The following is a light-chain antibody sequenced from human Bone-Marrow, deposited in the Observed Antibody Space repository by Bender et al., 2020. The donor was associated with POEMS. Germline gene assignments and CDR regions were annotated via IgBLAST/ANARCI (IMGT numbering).Light chain of an antibody. CDR3: SSYAGRDDIV. J-gene: IGLJ2*01. V-gene: IGLV2-18*02. CDR2: EVS. Sequence: QSALTQPPSVSGSPGQSVTISCTGTSSDIDTYNRVSWYQQPPGTAPKLIIHEVSKRPSGVPTRFSGSKSGNTASLTVSGLQAEDEAVYYCSSYAGRDDIVFGGGTRLTVL. CDR1: SSDIDTYNR.